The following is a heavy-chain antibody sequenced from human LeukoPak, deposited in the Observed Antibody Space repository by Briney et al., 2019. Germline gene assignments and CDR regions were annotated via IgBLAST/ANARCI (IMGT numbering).Heavy chain of an antibody. V-gene: IGHV3-30*04. J-gene: IGHJ6*03. Sequence: GGSLRLSCAASGFTFSTFAMHWVRQAPGKGLEWVAVISNDGSNKYKADSVKGRFTISRDNSKNTLYLQMNSLRSEDTAVYYCARDWRVVIDGVRFHYYMDVWGKGTTVTVSS. CDR2: ISNDGSNK. CDR3: ARDWRVVIDGVRFHYYMDV. D-gene: IGHD2-15*01. CDR1: GFTFSTFA.